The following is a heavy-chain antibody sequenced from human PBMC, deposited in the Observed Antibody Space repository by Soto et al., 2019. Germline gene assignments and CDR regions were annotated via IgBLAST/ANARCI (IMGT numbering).Heavy chain of an antibody. Sequence: GGSLRLSCAASGFTFSNAWMNWVRQAPGKGLEWVGRIKSKTDGGTTDYAAPVKGRFTISRDDSKNTLYLQMNSLKTEDTAVYYCTTFRNSRVSYYRMDVWGQGSTVTGS. CDR2: IKSKTDGGTT. J-gene: IGHJ6*02. CDR1: GFTFSNAW. V-gene: IGHV3-15*07. D-gene: IGHD2-15*01. CDR3: TTFRNSRVSYYRMDV.